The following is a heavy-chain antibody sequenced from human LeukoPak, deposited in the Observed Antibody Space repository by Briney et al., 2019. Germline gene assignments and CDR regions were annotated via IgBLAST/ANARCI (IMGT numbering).Heavy chain of an antibody. D-gene: IGHD4-17*01. J-gene: IGHJ4*02. Sequence: SETLSLTCTVSGGSLSSSSYFWGWIRQPPGKGLEWIGSISYSGSTYYNPSLKSRVTISVGTSKNQFSLKLNSVTAADTAVYYCARVPYDYAYFDYWGQGTLVTVSS. CDR3: ARVPYDYAYFDY. CDR1: GGSLSSSSYF. CDR2: ISYSGST. V-gene: IGHV4-39*07.